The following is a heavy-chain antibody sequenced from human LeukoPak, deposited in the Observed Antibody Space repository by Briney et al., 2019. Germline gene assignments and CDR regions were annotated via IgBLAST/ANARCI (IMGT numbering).Heavy chain of an antibody. D-gene: IGHD1-26*01. V-gene: IGHV4-30-4*01. J-gene: IGHJ4*02. CDR3: ARVGYSGRVGPPYY. CDR1: GGSISSGDYY. CDR2: IYYSGST. Sequence: SETLSLTCTVSGGSISSGDYYWSWIRQPPGKGLEWIGYIYYSGSTYYNPSLKSRVTISVDTSKNQFSLKLSSVTAADTAVYYCARVGYSGRVGPPYYWGQGTLVTVSS.